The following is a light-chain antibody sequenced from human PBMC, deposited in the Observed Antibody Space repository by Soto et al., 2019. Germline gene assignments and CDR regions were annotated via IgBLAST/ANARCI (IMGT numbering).Light chain of an antibody. J-gene: IGKJ5*01. Sequence: EIVMPQSPATLSVSPGARSALSGRASQSVSSNLAWYQQKPGQAPRLLIYGASTRATGIPDRFSGSGSGTDFTLTISRLEPEDFAVYYCQKYGSSPSITFGQGTRLEIK. V-gene: IGKV3-20*01. CDR3: QKYGSSPSIT. CDR1: QSVSSN. CDR2: GAS.